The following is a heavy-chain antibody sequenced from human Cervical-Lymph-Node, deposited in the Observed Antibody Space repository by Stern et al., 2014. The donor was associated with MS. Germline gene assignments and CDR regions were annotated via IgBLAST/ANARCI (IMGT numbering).Heavy chain of an antibody. CDR2: IIPIFGTT. J-gene: IGHJ6*02. D-gene: IGHD1-1*01. V-gene: IGHV1-69*01. CDR1: EDTLSRFA. Sequence: VQLVESGAEMKKPGSSVTVSCKASEDTLSRFAISWVRQAPGQGLEWMGGIIPIFGTTHYAQKFQGRVTFTADQSTGRVYMDLRSLKSEDTAVYYCARDNDDNGMDVWGQGTTITVSS. CDR3: ARDNDDNGMDV.